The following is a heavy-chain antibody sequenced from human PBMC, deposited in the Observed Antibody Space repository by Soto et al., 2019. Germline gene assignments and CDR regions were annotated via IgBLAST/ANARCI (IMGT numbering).Heavy chain of an antibody. D-gene: IGHD4-4*01. Sequence: ASVKVSCKASGYTFTGYYMHWVRQAPGQGLEWMGWINPNSGGTNYAQKFQGWVTMTRDTSISTAYMELSSLRSGDTAVYYCATTTTVTYYYYGMDVWGQGTTVTVSS. J-gene: IGHJ6*02. CDR2: INPNSGGT. CDR1: GYTFTGYY. CDR3: ATTTTVTYYYYGMDV. V-gene: IGHV1-2*04.